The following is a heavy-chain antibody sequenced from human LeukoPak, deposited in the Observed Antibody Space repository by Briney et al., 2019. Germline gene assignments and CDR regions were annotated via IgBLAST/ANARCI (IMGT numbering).Heavy chain of an antibody. V-gene: IGHV3-7*01. CDR2: VKKDASEK. CDR1: GFTYSNNC. D-gene: IGHD3-10*01. CDR3: ARGPPYGSRSDYFDY. Sequence: GGSLTLSCAASGFTYSNNCMTWVRQAPGECVEWVASVKKDASEKYYVDSVKGRFTISRDNAKNSLYLQMNSLRVEDTAVYYCARGPPYGSRSDYFDYWGQGTLVTVSS. J-gene: IGHJ4*02.